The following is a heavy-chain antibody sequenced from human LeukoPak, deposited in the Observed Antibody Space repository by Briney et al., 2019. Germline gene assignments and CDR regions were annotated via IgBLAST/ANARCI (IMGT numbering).Heavy chain of an antibody. J-gene: IGHJ4*02. Sequence: ASVKVSFKSSGYTFTSYGISWVRQAPGQGLEWMGWISAYNGNTNYSQKLQGRVTMTTDTSTSTAYMELRSLRSDDTAVYYCARDLPPFKFTIFGVVIGYWGQGTLVTVSS. D-gene: IGHD3-3*01. CDR3: ARDLPPFKFTIFGVVIGY. CDR1: GYTFTSYG. CDR2: ISAYNGNT. V-gene: IGHV1-18*01.